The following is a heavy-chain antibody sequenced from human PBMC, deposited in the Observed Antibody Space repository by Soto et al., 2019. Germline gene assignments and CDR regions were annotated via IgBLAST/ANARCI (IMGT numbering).Heavy chain of an antibody. Sequence: SVKVSCKASGYTFTSYGISWVRQAPGQGLEWMGGIIPILGTPNYAQKFQGRVTITADKSTSTAYMELSSLRSEDTAVYYCARERSRYDRSGYYRPDYWGQGTLVTVSS. CDR2: IIPILGTP. CDR1: GYTFTSYG. J-gene: IGHJ4*02. V-gene: IGHV1-69*10. D-gene: IGHD3-22*01. CDR3: ARERSRYDRSGYYRPDY.